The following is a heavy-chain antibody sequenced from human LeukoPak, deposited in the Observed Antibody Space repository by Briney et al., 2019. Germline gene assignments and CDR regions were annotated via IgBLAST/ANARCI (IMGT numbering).Heavy chain of an antibody. D-gene: IGHD3-10*01. V-gene: IGHV1-46*01. CDR1: GDNFSSYV. Sequence: ASVKVSCKASGDNFSSYVITWVRQAPGQGLEWMGIINLSAGSTSYAQKFQGRVTMTRDTSTSTVYMELSSLRSEDTAVYYCARAYGSGLAFDIWGQGTMVTVSS. CDR3: ARAYGSGLAFDI. J-gene: IGHJ3*02. CDR2: INLSAGST.